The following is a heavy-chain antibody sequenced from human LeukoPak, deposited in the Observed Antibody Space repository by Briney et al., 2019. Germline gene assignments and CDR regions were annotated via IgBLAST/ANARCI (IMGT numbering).Heavy chain of an antibody. J-gene: IGHJ4*02. D-gene: IGHD3-22*01. Sequence: GRTLRLLHGSSGYLYSRLGMLWVRHAPGKGLEWVAVISYGGSNKYYGDSAKGRFTISRDNTKNALYLQMNSLSAENTAVYYGAKSNSYDRRGYPEYWGQGTLVTV. CDR3: AKSNSYDRRGYPEY. CDR2: ISYGGSNK. CDR1: GYLYSRLG. V-gene: IGHV3-30*18.